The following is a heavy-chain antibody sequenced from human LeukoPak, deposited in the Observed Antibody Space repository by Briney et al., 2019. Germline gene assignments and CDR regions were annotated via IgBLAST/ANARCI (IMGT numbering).Heavy chain of an antibody. CDR3: ARNIVATTNYDY. V-gene: IGHV1-8*01. Sequence: ASVKVSCKVSGYTLTELSMHWVRQAPGKGLEWMGWMNLNSGHTGFAQKFQGRVTLTWDTSISTAYMELSSLTSEDTAVYYCARNIVATTNYDYWGQGTLVTVSS. D-gene: IGHD5-12*01. CDR2: MNLNSGHT. CDR1: GYTLTELS. J-gene: IGHJ4*02.